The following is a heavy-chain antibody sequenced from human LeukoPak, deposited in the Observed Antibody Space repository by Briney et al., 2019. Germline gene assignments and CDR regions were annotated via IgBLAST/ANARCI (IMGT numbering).Heavy chain of an antibody. Sequence: KASETLSLSCTVSGGSISSYYWSWIRQPPGKGLEWIGYIHYSGSPNYNPSLKSRVTMSVDTSKNQFSLKLSSVTAADTAVYYCARHSVTYYDFDYWGQGTLVTVSS. CDR1: GGSISSYY. J-gene: IGHJ4*02. CDR2: IHYSGSP. V-gene: IGHV4-59*08. D-gene: IGHD1-26*01. CDR3: ARHSVTYYDFDY.